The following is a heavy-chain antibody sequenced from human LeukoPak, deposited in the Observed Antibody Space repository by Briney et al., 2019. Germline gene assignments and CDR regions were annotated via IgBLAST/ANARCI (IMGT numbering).Heavy chain of an antibody. J-gene: IGHJ4*02. CDR3: ARIKYTSTWNYYFDY. V-gene: IGHV3-11*04. CDR2: MTSGGRTI. Sequence: GGSLRLSCAASGFTFNDYFISWIRQAPGKGLQWVSYMTSGGRTIYYADSVGGRFTISSDNAKTSLYLQMSDLTAEDTAVYYCARIKYTSTWNYYFDYWGQGTLVTVSS. D-gene: IGHD6-13*01. CDR1: GFTFNDYF.